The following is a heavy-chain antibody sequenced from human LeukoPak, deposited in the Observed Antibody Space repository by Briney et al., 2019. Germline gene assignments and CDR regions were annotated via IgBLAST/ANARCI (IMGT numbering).Heavy chain of an antibody. CDR2: VSGYNAKT. CDR3: ARGTSTTWPPRYFQH. J-gene: IGHJ1*01. Sequence: SVKVSCKTSGYPFTHYYITWVRQAPGQGLEWMGWVSGYNAKTSYAQKFQGRVTMTIETSTTTAYMELESLRSDDTAVYYCARGTSTTWPPRYFQHWGQGTLVAVSS. CDR1: GYPFTHYY. D-gene: IGHD1-14*01. V-gene: IGHV1-18*01.